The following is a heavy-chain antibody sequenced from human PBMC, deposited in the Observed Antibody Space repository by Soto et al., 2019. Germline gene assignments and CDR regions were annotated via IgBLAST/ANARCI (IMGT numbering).Heavy chain of an antibody. CDR2: IIPIFGTA. J-gene: IGHJ6*02. V-gene: IGHV1-69*13. D-gene: IGHD2-2*01. CDR3: ASRIVVVPADPPTNYYYYYGMDV. Sequence: SVTVSFRASGGTFSSYAISWVRQAPGQGLEGMGGIIPIFGTANYAQKFQGRVTITADESTSTAYMELSSLRSEDTAVYYCASRIVVVPADPPTNYYYYYGMDVWGQGNTVTVS. CDR1: GGTFSSYA.